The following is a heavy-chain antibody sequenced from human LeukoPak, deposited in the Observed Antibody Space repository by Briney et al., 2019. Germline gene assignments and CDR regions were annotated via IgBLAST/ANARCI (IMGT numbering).Heavy chain of an antibody. CDR3: ARHSEGQLVWYFDL. CDR2: IYTSGST. D-gene: IGHD6-6*01. J-gene: IGHJ2*01. CDR1: GGSISSYY. V-gene: IGHV4-4*09. Sequence: SETLSLTCTVSGGSISSYYWSWIRQPPGKGLEWIGYIYTSGSTNYNPSLKSRVTISVDTSKNQFSLKLSSVTAADTAVYYCARHSEGQLVWYFDLWGHGTLVTVSS.